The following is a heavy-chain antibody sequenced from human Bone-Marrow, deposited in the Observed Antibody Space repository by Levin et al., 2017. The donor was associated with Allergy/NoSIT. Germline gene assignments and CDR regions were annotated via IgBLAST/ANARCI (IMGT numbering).Heavy chain of an antibody. CDR3: AKSLDYGGTTSYYFDH. CDR1: VFNFNKYA. D-gene: IGHD1-26*01. V-gene: IGHV3-23*01. J-gene: IGHJ4*02. CDR2: LSGSSVRT. Sequence: PGGSLRLSCAVSVFNFNKYAMSWVRQAPGKGLEWVSDLSGSSVRTSYADSVRGRFTISRDNSKNTLFLQMNSLRAEDTAVYYCAKSLDYGGTTSYYFDHWGQGTLVTVSS.